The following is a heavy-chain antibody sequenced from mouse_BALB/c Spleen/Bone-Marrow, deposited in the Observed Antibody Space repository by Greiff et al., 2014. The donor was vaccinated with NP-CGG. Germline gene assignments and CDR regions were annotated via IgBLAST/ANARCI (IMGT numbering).Heavy chain of an antibody. CDR2: IYPGSGST. J-gene: IGHJ2*01. Sequence: LQQPGSELVRPGASVKLSCKASGYTFTSYWMHWVKQRPGQGLEWIGNIYPGSGSTNYDEKFKSKATLTVDTSSSTAYMQLSSLTSEDSAVYYCTRDYYWVPDYWGQGTTLTVSS. CDR1: GYTFTSYW. V-gene: IGHV1S22*01. CDR3: TRDYYWVPDY. D-gene: IGHD1-1*01.